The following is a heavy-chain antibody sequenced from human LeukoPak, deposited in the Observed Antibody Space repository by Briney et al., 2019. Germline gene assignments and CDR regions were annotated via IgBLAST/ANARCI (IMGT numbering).Heavy chain of an antibody. D-gene: IGHD3-22*01. J-gene: IGHJ4*02. V-gene: IGHV3-23*01. CDR1: GFTFSSYA. CDR2: ISGSGGST. Sequence: SGGSLRLSCAASGFTFSSYAMHWVRQAPGKGLEWVSAISGSGGSTYYADSVKGRFTISRDNSKNTLYLQMNSLRAEDTAVYYCAKKFLREPRNYYDSSGYYYYFDYWGQGTLVTVSS. CDR3: AKKFLREPRNYYDSSGYYYYFDY.